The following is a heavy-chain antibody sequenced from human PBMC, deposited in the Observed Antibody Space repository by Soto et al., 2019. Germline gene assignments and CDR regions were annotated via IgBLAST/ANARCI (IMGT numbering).Heavy chain of an antibody. V-gene: IGHV3-21*01. CDR1: GFTFSSYS. D-gene: IGHD6-13*01. CDR3: ARVTAAAGTLWFDP. Sequence: EVQLVESGGGLVKPGGSLRLSCAASGFTFSSYSMNWVRQAPGKGLEWVSSISSSSSYIYYADSVKGRFTISRDNAKNSLYLQMNSLRAEDTAVYYCARVTAAAGTLWFDPWGQGTLVTVSS. J-gene: IGHJ5*02. CDR2: ISSSSSYI.